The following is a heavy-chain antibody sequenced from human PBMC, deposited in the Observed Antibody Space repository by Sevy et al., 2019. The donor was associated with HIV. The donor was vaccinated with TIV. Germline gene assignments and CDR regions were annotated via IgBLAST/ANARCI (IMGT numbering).Heavy chain of an antibody. D-gene: IGHD3-22*01. CDR3: ARGNSGSFDY. J-gene: IGHJ4*02. V-gene: IGHV3-7*04. CDR2: LKQDESEK. Sequence: GGSLRLSCAASGFSFSSYWMHWVRQAPDKGLEWVANLKQDESEKYYVASVKGRFTISRDNAKNSVYLQMNSLRPEDTATYYCARGNSGSFDYWGQGTLVTVSS. CDR1: GFSFSSYW.